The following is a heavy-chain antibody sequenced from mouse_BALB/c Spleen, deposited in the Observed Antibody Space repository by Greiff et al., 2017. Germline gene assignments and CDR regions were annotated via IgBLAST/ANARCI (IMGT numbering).Heavy chain of an antibody. CDR3: ARDWDGY. Sequence: QVQLQQSGAELARPGASVKLSCKASGYTFTSYWMQWVKQRPGQGLEWIGAIYPGDGDTRYTQKFKGKATLTADKSSSTAYMQLSSLASEDSAVYYCARDWDGYWGQGTTLTVSS. CDR1: GYTFTSYW. CDR2: IYPGDGDT. D-gene: IGHD4-1*01. V-gene: IGHV1-87*01. J-gene: IGHJ2*01.